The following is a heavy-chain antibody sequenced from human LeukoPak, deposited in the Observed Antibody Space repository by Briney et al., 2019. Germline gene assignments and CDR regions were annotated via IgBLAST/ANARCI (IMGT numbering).Heavy chain of an antibody. CDR3: ARVASTSPYFYGMDV. CDR1: AFSVSSNY. V-gene: IGHV3-53*01. J-gene: IGHJ6*02. Sequence: GGSLRLSCAASAFSVSSNYMSWVRQAPGKGLEWVSVIYSGGSTYYADSVKGRFAISRDKSKNTVYLQMNSLSAEGTAIYYCARVASTSPYFYGMDVWGQGTTVTVSS. CDR2: IYSGGST.